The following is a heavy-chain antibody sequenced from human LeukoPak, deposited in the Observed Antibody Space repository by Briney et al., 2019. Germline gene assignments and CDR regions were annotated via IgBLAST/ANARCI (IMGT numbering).Heavy chain of an antibody. J-gene: IGHJ5*02. CDR3: AKDKWGGRYCSSTNCPSGGFDP. D-gene: IGHD2-2*01. V-gene: IGHV3-9*01. Sequence: GRSLRLSCAASGFTFDDYAMHWVRQAPGKGLEWVSGISWNSGSIGYADSVKGRFTISRDNAKNSLYLQMNSLRAEDTALYYCAKDKWGGRYCSSTNCPSGGFDPWGQGTLVTVSS. CDR2: ISWNSGSI. CDR1: GFTFDDYA.